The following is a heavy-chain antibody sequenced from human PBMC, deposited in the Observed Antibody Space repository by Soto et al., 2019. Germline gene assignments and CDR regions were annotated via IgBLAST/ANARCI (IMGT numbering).Heavy chain of an antibody. Sequence: SETLSLTCTVSGGSISSGGYYWSWIRQHPGKGLEWIGYIYYSGSTYYNPSLKSRVTISVDTSKNQFSLKLSSVTAADTAVYYCARALPALWFGPVGGTSNYFDYWGQGTLVTVSS. V-gene: IGHV4-31*03. CDR2: IYYSGST. D-gene: IGHD3-10*01. J-gene: IGHJ4*02. CDR3: ARALPALWFGPVGGTSNYFDY. CDR1: GGSISSGGYY.